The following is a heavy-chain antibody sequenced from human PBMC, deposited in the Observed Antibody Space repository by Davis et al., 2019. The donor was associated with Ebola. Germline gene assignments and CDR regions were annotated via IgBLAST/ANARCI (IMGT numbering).Heavy chain of an antibody. Sequence: GESLKISCAASGFTFSDYYMSWIRQAPGKGLEWVSYISSSGSTIYYADSVKGRFTISRDNAKNSLYLQMNSLRDEDTAVYYCAKPEGYYYYGMDVWGQGTTVTASS. CDR1: GFTFSDYY. CDR3: AKPEGYYYYGMDV. J-gene: IGHJ6*02. CDR2: ISSSGSTI. V-gene: IGHV3-11*04.